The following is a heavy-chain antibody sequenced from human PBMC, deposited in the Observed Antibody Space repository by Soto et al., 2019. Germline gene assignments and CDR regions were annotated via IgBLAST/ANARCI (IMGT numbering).Heavy chain of an antibody. Sequence: GASVKVSCKASGYTFTSYGISWVRQAPGQGLEWMGWISAYNGNTNYAQKLQGRVTMTTDTSTSTAYMELRSLRSDDTAVYYCARDDYDFWSGYPLTMYYFDYWGQGTLVTVSS. CDR2: ISAYNGNT. D-gene: IGHD3-3*01. J-gene: IGHJ4*02. CDR1: GYTFTSYG. CDR3: ARDDYDFWSGYPLTMYYFDY. V-gene: IGHV1-18*01.